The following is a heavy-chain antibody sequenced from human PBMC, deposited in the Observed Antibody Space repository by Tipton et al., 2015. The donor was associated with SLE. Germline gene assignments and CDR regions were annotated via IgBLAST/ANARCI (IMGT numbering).Heavy chain of an antibody. V-gene: IGHV4-34*01. CDR3: ARDFWISYYYGSGRYYYGMDV. CDR1: GGSFSGSY. Sequence: TLSLTCAVYGGSFSGSYWSWIRQPPGKGLEWIGEINHSGSTNYNPSLKSRVTILIDTSKNQFSLKLSSVTAADTAVYYCARDFWISYYYGSGRYYYGMDVWGQGTTVTVSS. D-gene: IGHD3-10*01. CDR2: INHSGST. J-gene: IGHJ6*02.